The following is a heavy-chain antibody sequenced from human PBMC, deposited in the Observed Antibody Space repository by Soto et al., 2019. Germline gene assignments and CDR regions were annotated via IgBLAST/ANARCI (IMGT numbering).Heavy chain of an antibody. V-gene: IGHV4-61*08. D-gene: IGHD4-17*01. CDR3: ARLGTTVTNFDY. CDR1: GGSIDSGDYY. J-gene: IGHJ4*02. CDR2: VYYSGTT. Sequence: SETLSLTCTVSGGSIDSGDYYWSWIRQPPGKGLEWIGYVYYSGTTNYNPFLKSRVTLSLDKSKNQFSLKMNSVTAADTAVYYCARLGTTVTNFDYWGQGTLVTVSS.